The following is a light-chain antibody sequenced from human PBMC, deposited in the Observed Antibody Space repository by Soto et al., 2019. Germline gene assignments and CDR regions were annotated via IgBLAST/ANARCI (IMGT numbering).Light chain of an antibody. CDR2: DAS. V-gene: IGKV3-11*01. Sequence: EIVLTQPPATLSLSPGEGATLSCRASQSVSSYLAWYQQKPGQAPRLLIYDASNRATGIPARFSGSGSGTDFTLTISSLEPEDFAVYYCQQRSNWRITFGQGTRLEIK. CDR1: QSVSSY. J-gene: IGKJ5*01. CDR3: QQRSNWRIT.